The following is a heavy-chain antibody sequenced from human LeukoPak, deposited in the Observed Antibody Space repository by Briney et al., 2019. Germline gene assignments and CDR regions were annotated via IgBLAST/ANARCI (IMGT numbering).Heavy chain of an antibody. CDR1: GYTFTSYA. Sequence: ASVKVSCKASGYTFTSYAMNWVRQAPGQGLEWMGWINTNTGNPRYAQGFTGRFAFSLDTSVSTAYLQISSLKAEDTAVYYCATLDQYTVIPSGDAFDIWGQGTMVTVSS. CDR2: INTNTGNP. D-gene: IGHD4-17*01. J-gene: IGHJ3*02. V-gene: IGHV7-4-1*02. CDR3: ATLDQYTVIPSGDAFDI.